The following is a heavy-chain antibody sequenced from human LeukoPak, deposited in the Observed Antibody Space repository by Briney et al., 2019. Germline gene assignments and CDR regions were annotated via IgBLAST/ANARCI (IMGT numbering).Heavy chain of an antibody. J-gene: IGHJ6*03. V-gene: IGHV4-38-2*01. CDR2: TYHSGST. CDR1: GYSISSVYY. Sequence: SETLSLTCAVSGYSISSVYYWGWIRQPPGNGLEWIGSTYHSGSTYYNPSLKSRVTISVDTYKNQFSLKLSSVTAADTAVYYCASQDYYYYYMDVWGKGTTVTVSS. CDR3: ASQDYYYYYMDV.